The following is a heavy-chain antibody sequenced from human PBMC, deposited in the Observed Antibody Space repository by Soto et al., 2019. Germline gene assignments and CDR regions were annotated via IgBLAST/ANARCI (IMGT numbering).Heavy chain of an antibody. J-gene: IGHJ6*02. CDR2: INPSSGSA. V-gene: IGHV1-46*03. CDR3: PRGNDLPYYYYGLDV. Sequence: ASGKVSCKAPGYTFTTYYIHWVRQAPGQGLEWMGIINPSSGSAGYAQKFQVSVTMTRDTPTNTFYMELSSLRSDDTAVYYCPRGNDLPYYYYGLDVWGQGTTVPVSS. D-gene: IGHD1-1*01. CDR1: GYTFTTYY.